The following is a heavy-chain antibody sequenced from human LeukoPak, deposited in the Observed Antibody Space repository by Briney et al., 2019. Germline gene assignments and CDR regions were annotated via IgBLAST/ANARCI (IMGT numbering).Heavy chain of an antibody. V-gene: IGHV3-48*03. D-gene: IGHD3-10*01. CDR2: ISSSGSTI. Sequence: GGSLRLSCAASGFTFSSYEMNWVRQAPGKGLEWVSYISSSGSTIYYADSVRGRFTISRDNAKNSLYLQMNSLRAEDTAVYYCAIGELEPYFDYWGQGTLVTVSS. J-gene: IGHJ4*02. CDR1: GFTFSSYE. CDR3: AIGELEPYFDY.